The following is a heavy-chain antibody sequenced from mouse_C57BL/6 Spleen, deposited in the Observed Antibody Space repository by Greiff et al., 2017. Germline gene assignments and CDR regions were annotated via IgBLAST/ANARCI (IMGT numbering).Heavy chain of an antibody. D-gene: IGHD2-4*01. CDR2: INYDGSST. CDR3: AREEDYAGGWYFDV. J-gene: IGHJ1*03. CDR1: GFTFSDYY. V-gene: IGHV5-16*01. Sequence: DVHLVESEGGLVQPGSSMKLSCTASGFTFSDYYMAWVRQVPEKGLEWVANINYDGSSTYYLDSLKSRFIISRDNAKNILYLQMSSLKSKDTATDDCAREEDYAGGWYFDVWGTGTTVTVSS.